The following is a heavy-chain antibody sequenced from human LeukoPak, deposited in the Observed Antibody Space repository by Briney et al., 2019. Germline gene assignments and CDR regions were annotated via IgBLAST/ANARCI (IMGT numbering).Heavy chain of an antibody. CDR3: ARFTPQGYGWGGYNRFDP. CDR2: IYYSGST. J-gene: IGHJ5*02. Sequence: SETLSLTCTVSGGSVSSYYWNWIRQPPGKGLEWIGYIYYSGSTNYNPSLKSRVTISLDTSKNQFSLNLTSVTAADTAVYYCARFTPQGYGWGGYNRFDPWGQGTLVTVSS. V-gene: IGHV4-59*02. D-gene: IGHD3-16*01. CDR1: GGSVSSYY.